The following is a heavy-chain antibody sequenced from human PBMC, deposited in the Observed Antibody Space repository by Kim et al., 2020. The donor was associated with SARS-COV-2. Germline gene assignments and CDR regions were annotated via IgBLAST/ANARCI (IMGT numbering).Heavy chain of an antibody. D-gene: IGHD1-7*01. CDR3: ARNMATTLSDAFDI. V-gene: IGHV4-4*02. Sequence: NPPLRSQVTISVSKSKNQFSLKLGSVTAADTAVYYCARNMATTLSDAFDIWGQGTMVTVSS. J-gene: IGHJ3*02.